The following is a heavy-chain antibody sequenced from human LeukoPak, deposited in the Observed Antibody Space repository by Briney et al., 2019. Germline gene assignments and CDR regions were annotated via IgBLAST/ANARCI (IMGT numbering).Heavy chain of an antibody. V-gene: IGHV3-74*01. CDR3: VRNLDFWGDSEDY. CDR2: INSDGSTT. J-gene: IGHJ4*02. Sequence: GWSLRLSCAASGFTFSSYWMHWVRQAPGKGLVWVSRINSDGSTTTYADSVKGRFTISRDNAKNTLYLQMNSLRAEDTAVYYCVRNLDFWGDSEDYWGQGTLVTVSS. CDR1: GFTFSSYW. D-gene: IGHD3-3*01.